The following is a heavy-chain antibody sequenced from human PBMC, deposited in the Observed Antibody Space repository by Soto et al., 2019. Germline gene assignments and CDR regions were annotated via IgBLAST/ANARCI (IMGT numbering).Heavy chain of an antibody. CDR3: AKDIRGWSSGYFDY. D-gene: IGHD6-19*01. J-gene: IGHJ4*02. Sequence: EVQLVESGGGVVQPGRSLRLSCAASGFTFDDYAMHWVRQAPGKGLEWGSGISWNSGSIGYADSVKGRFTISRDNAKNSLYLQMNSLRAEDTALYYCAKDIRGWSSGYFDYWGQGTLVTVSS. V-gene: IGHV3-9*01. CDR1: GFTFDDYA. CDR2: ISWNSGSI.